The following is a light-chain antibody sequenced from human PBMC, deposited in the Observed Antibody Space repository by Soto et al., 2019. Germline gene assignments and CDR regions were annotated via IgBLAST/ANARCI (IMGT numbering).Light chain of an antibody. J-gene: IGLJ2*01. V-gene: IGLV2-14*03. CDR1: SSDGSDYNY. CDR3: SSYTSTNTVV. Sequence: QSVLTQPASVSGSPGQSITISCTGASSDGSDYNYVSWYQQHPGKAPKLMIYDVSYRPSGVSNRFSGSKSDNTASLTISGLQAEDEAYYYCSSYTSTNTVVFGGGTKVTVL. CDR2: DVS.